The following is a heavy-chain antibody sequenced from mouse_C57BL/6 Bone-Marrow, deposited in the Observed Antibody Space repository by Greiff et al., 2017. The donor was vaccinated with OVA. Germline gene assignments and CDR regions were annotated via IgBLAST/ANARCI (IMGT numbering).Heavy chain of an antibody. CDR2: FHPYNDDT. J-gene: IGHJ2*01. CDR1: GYTFTTYP. CDR3: ARRSDYYGSKGNYYFDY. Sequence: VQLQQSGAELVKPGASVKMSCKASGYTFTTYPIEWMKQNHGKSLEWIGNFHPYNDDTKYNEKFKGKATLTVEKSSSTVYLELSRFTSDDSAVYYCARRSDYYGSKGNYYFDYWGQGTTLTVSS. D-gene: IGHD1-1*01. V-gene: IGHV1-47*01.